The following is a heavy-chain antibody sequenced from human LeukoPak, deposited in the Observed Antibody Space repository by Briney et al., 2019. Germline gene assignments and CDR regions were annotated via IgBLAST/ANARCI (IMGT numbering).Heavy chain of an antibody. CDR3: ARSGFYYDSRGYFPTLDY. CDR2: VSYSGST. J-gene: IGHJ4*02. D-gene: IGHD3-22*01. Sequence: RTSETLSLTCAVSGGFISSGGYSWNWIRQPPGKGLEWIGYVSYSGSTYYNPSLKSRLTLSVDTSKNQFSLKLSSVTAADTAVYYCARSGFYYDSRGYFPTLDYWGQGTLVTVSS. CDR1: GGFISSGGYS. V-gene: IGHV4-30-4*07.